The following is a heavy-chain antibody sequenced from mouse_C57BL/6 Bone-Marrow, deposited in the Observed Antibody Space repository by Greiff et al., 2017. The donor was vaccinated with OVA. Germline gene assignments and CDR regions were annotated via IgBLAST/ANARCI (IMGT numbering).Heavy chain of an antibody. V-gene: IGHV1-52*01. J-gene: IGHJ2*01. Sequence: VKLQQPGAELVRPGSSVKLSCKASGYTFTSYWMHWVKQRPIQGLEWIGNIDPSDSETHYNQKFKDKATLTVDKSSSTAYMQLSSLTSEDSAVYYCAREGNYYFDYWGQGTTLTVSS. CDR3: AREGNYYFDY. CDR2: IDPSDSET. D-gene: IGHD2-1*01. CDR1: GYTFTSYW.